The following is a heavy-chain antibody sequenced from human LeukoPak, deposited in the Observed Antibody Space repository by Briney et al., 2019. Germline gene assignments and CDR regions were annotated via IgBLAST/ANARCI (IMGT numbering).Heavy chain of an antibody. CDR2: INNDGSST. Sequence: GGSLRLSCAASGFTFSSSWMHWVRQGPGKGLMWVSRINNDGSSTSCADSVKGRFTISRDNAKNTLYLQMNSLRADDTAVYYCARARDYYDSSGSSDYWGQGTLVTVSS. CDR3: ARARDYYDSSGSSDY. CDR1: GFTFSSSW. V-gene: IGHV3-74*01. D-gene: IGHD3-22*01. J-gene: IGHJ4*02.